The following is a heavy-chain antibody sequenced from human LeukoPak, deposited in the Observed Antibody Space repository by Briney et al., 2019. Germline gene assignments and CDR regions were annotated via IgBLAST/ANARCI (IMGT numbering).Heavy chain of an antibody. Sequence: GGSLRLSCAASGFTFSSYAMSWVRQAPGKGLEWVSAIGGSGGSTYYADSVKGRFTISRDNSKNTLYLQMNSLRAEDTAVYYCANSLAHYIVGATTLYDYWGQGTLVTVSS. CDR2: IGGSGGST. V-gene: IGHV3-23*01. D-gene: IGHD1-26*01. J-gene: IGHJ4*02. CDR3: ANSLAHYIVGATTLYDY. CDR1: GFTFSSYA.